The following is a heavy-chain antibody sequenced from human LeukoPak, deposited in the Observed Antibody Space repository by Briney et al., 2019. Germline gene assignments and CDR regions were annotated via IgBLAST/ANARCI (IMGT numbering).Heavy chain of an antibody. J-gene: IGHJ4*02. CDR3: ARTKRQNTNCDY. V-gene: IGHV1-8*02. CDR2: MDPSSGNT. Sequence: ASVKVSCKASGYTFTNYDINWVRHATGQGLEWMGWMDPSSGNTGYAQKFRGRVTMTRDTSINTAYMEVSSLRSDDTAVYYCARTKRQNTNCDYWGQGTLVTVSS. CDR1: GYTFTNYD. D-gene: IGHD5-24*01.